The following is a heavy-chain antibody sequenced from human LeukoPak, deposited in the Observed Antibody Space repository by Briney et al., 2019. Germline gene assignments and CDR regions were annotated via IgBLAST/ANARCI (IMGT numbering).Heavy chain of an antibody. Sequence: MASETLSLTCTVSGVSVSSSSYCWGRIRQPPGKGLEWIGSLYYSGSTYYNPSLNRFIIICVNTNKNQFPLMMSLVTDDTAAVYYCARDAMIVVDYFDYWGQGTLVTVSS. CDR1: GVSVSSSSYC. V-gene: IGHV4-39*02. J-gene: IGHJ4*02. D-gene: IGHD3-22*01. CDR2: LYYSGST. CDR3: ARDAMIVVDYFDY.